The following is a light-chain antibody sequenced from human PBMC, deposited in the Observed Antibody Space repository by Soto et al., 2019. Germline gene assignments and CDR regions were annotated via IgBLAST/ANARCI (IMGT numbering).Light chain of an antibody. CDR1: STDVGGYNY. CDR3: SSYAGSNNVV. CDR2: EVS. V-gene: IGLV2-14*01. Sequence: QSALTQPASVSGSPGQSITISCTGTSTDVGGYNYVSWYQQHPGKAPKLLIYEVSNRPSGISNRFSGSKSGKTASLTISGLQAEDEADYYCSSYAGSNNVVFGGGTKVTVL. J-gene: IGLJ2*01.